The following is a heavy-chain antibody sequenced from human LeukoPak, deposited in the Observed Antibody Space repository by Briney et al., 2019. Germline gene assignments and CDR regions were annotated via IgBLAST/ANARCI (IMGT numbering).Heavy chain of an antibody. CDR1: GFTFSSYS. CDR2: ISSSSSYI. CDR3: ARDGVNSGYDLCFDY. D-gene: IGHD5-12*01. J-gene: IGHJ4*02. Sequence: GGSLRLSCAASGFTFSSYSMNWVRQAPGKGLEWVSSISSSSSYIYYADSVEGRFTISRDNAKNSLYLQMNSLRAEDTAVYYCARDGVNSGYDLCFDYWGQGTLVTVSS. V-gene: IGHV3-21*01.